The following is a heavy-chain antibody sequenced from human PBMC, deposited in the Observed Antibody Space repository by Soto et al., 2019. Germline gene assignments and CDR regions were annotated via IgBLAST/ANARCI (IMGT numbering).Heavy chain of an antibody. J-gene: IGHJ4*01. CDR3: SRASYIAMIVVDVAD. CDR2: IKSKTDGGTT. D-gene: IGHD3-22*01. CDR1: GFAFSDAW. V-gene: IGHV3-15*07. Sequence: GGSLRLSCAASGFAFSDAWINWVRQAPGKGLEWVGRIKSKTDGGTTDFAAPVRGRFAISRDDSKNMVYMQMNSLKTEDTAVYLYSRASYIAMIVVDVADWGHGTLVTVSS.